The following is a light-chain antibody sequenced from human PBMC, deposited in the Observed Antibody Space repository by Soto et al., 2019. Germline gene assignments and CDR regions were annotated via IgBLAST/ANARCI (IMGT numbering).Light chain of an antibody. Sequence: QSALTQPPSASGSPGHSVTISCTGTSSDVGGRNYVSWYQQHPGKAPKVMIYEVTKRPSGVPDRFSGSKSGNTASLTVSGLHAEDEADYYCNSYTDSSSLYVFGTGTKVTVL. CDR2: EVT. CDR1: SSDVGGRNY. J-gene: IGLJ1*01. V-gene: IGLV2-8*01. CDR3: NSYTDSSSLYV.